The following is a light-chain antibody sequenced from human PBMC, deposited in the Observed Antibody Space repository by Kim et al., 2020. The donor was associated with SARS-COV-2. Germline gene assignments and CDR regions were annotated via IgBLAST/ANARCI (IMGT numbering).Light chain of an antibody. Sequence: AIRITQSPSSLSASTGDRVTITCRASQGISSYLAWYQQKPGKATKLLIYAASTLQSGVPSRFSGSGSGTDFTLTISCLQSEDFATYYCQQYYSYPYTFGQGTKLEI. CDR3: QQYYSYPYT. V-gene: IGKV1-8*01. CDR2: AAS. CDR1: QGISSY. J-gene: IGKJ2*01.